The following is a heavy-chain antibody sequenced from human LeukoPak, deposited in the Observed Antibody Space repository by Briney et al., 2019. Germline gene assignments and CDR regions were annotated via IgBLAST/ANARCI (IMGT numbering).Heavy chain of an antibody. D-gene: IGHD2-2*01. CDR2: MNPNSGNT. CDR3: ARGEGYCSSTSCYEDDY. CDR1: GYTFTSYD. V-gene: IGHV1-8*01. Sequence: ASVKVSCKASGYTFTSYDIDWVRQATGQGLEWMGWMNPNSGNTGYAQKFQGRVTMTRNTSISTAYMELSSLRSEDTAVYYCARGEGYCSSTSCYEDDYWGQGTLVTVSS. J-gene: IGHJ4*02.